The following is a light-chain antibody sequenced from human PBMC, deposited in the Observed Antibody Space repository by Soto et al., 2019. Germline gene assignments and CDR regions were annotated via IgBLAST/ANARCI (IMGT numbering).Light chain of an antibody. Sequence: QSALTQPASVSGSPGQSITISCTGTSSDVGGYNYVSWYQQHPGKAPKLMIYEVSNRPSGVSSRFSGSKSGNTASLTISGLQAEDEAGYYCSSYTSSSARVFGGGTKLTVL. J-gene: IGLJ3*02. CDR1: SSDVGGYNY. V-gene: IGLV2-14*01. CDR3: SSYTSSSARV. CDR2: EVS.